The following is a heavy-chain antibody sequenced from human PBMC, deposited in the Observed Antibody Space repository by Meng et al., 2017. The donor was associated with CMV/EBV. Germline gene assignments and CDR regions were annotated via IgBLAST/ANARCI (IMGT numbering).Heavy chain of an antibody. CDR2: IYPGDSDT. V-gene: IGHV5-51*01. CDR1: GFTFSSYG. D-gene: IGHD3-10*01. Sequence: GGSLRLSCAASGFTFSSYGMHWVRQAPGKGLEWMGIIYPGDSDTRYSPSFQGQVTISADKSISTAYLQWSSLKASDTAMYYCARHTLLWFGEIYWGQGTLVTVSS. CDR3: ARHTLLWFGEIY. J-gene: IGHJ4*02.